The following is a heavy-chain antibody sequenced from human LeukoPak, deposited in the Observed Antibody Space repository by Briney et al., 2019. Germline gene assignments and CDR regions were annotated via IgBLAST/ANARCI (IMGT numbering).Heavy chain of an antibody. Sequence: GASVKVSCKASGYTFTSYDINWVRQATGQGLEWMGWMNPNSGNTGYAQKLQGRVTMTTDTSTSTAYMELRSLRSDDTAVYYCARGGLATVTGDYWGQGTLVTVSS. J-gene: IGHJ4*02. CDR1: GYTFTSYD. D-gene: IGHD4-11*01. CDR3: ARGGLATVTGDY. CDR2: MNPNSGNT. V-gene: IGHV1-8*01.